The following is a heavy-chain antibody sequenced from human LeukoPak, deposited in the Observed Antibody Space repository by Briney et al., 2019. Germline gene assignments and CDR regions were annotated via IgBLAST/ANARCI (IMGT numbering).Heavy chain of an antibody. D-gene: IGHD2-15*01. CDR2: IYYSGST. V-gene: IGHV4-30-4*01. J-gene: IGHJ1*01. Sequence: PSETLSLTCTVSGGSISSGDYYWSWIRQPPGKGLEWIGYIYYSGSTYYNPSLKSRITISVATSKNQFSLKLSPVTAADTAVYYCARGGYCSGGSCHEYFQHWGQGTLVTVSS. CDR1: GGSISSGDYY. CDR3: ARGGYCSGGSCHEYFQH.